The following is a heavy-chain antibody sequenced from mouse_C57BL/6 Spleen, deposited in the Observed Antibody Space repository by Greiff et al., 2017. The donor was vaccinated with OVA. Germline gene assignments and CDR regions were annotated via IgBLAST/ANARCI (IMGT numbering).Heavy chain of an antibody. V-gene: IGHV3-6*01. CDR3: ARGGVSYGSSYDAMDY. Sequence: EVKLMESGPGLVKPSQSLSLTCSVTGYSITSGYYWNWIRQFPGNKLEWMGYISSDGSNNYNPSLKNRISITRDTSKNQFFLKLNSVTTEDTATYYCARGGVSYGSSYDAMDYWGQGTSVTVSS. D-gene: IGHD1-1*01. CDR1: GYSITSGYY. CDR2: ISSDGSN. J-gene: IGHJ4*01.